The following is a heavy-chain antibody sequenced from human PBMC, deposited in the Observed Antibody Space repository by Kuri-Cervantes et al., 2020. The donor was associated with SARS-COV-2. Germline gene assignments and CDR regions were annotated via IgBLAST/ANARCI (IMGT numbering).Heavy chain of an antibody. CDR1: GFTFSSYW. Sequence: GGSLRLSCAASGFTFSSYWMHWVRQAPGKGLEWVAVISYDGSNKYYADSVKDRFTISRDNSKNTLYLQMNSLRAEDTAVYYCARDEDTAMATYYFDYWGQGTLVTVSS. D-gene: IGHD5-18*01. J-gene: IGHJ4*02. CDR2: ISYDGSNK. V-gene: IGHV3-30-3*01. CDR3: ARDEDTAMATYYFDY.